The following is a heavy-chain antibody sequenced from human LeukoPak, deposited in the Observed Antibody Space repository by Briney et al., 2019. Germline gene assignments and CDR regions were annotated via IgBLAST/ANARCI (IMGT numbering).Heavy chain of an antibody. CDR3: ARVNWNYVRDSDY. D-gene: IGHD1-7*01. CDR2: ISSSSSYI. V-gene: IGHV3-21*01. J-gene: IGHJ4*02. Sequence: GGSLRLSCAASGFTFSSYSMNWVRQAPGKGLEWVSSISSSSSYIYYADSVKGRFTISRGNAKNSLYLQMNSLRAEDTAVYYCARVNWNYVRDSDYWGQGTLVTVSS. CDR1: GFTFSSYS.